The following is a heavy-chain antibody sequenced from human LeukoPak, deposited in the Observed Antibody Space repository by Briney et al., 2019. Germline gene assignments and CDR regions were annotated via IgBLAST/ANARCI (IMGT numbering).Heavy chain of an antibody. Sequence: AGGSLRLSCAASGFTFSSYWMNWVRQAPGKGLEWVANIKQEGSERYYVDSVKGRFTISRDNAKNSLYLQMNSLRAEDTAVYYCARVASSGYYYFSDYWGQGTQVTVSS. CDR1: GFTFSSYW. CDR3: ARVASSGYYYFSDY. J-gene: IGHJ4*02. V-gene: IGHV3-7*01. CDR2: IKQEGSER. D-gene: IGHD3-22*01.